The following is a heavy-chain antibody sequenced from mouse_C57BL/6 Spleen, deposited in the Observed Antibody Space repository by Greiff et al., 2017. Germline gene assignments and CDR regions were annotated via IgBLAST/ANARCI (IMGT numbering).Heavy chain of an antibody. Sequence: VQLQQSGAELVRPGTSVKMSCKASGYTFTNYWIGWAKQRPGHGLEWIGDIYPGGGYTNYNEKFKGKATLTADNSSSTAYMQFSSLTSEDSAICYCAGSRGNHYFDYWGQGTTLTVSS. V-gene: IGHV1-63*01. CDR3: AGSRGNHYFDY. J-gene: IGHJ2*01. CDR2: IYPGGGYT. CDR1: GYTFTNYW. D-gene: IGHD2-1*01.